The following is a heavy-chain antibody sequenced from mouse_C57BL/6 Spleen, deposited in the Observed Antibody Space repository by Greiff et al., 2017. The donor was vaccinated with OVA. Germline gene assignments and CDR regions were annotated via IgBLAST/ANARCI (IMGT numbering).Heavy chain of an antibody. CDR2: IYPGSGST. D-gene: IGHD3-3*01. CDR3: ARGDRSYAMDY. J-gene: IGHJ4*01. Sequence: VQLQQPGAELVKPGASVKMSCKASGYTFTSYWITWVKRRPGQGLEWIGDIYPGSGSTKYNEKFKSKATLTVDTSSSTAYMQLSSLTSEDSAVYYCARGDRSYAMDYWGQGTSVTVCS. V-gene: IGHV1-55*01. CDR1: GYTFTSYW.